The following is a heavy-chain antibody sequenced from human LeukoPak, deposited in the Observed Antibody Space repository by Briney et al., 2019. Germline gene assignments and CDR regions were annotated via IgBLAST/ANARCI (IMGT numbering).Heavy chain of an antibody. CDR1: GFTFSSYS. CDR2: ISSSSSYI. D-gene: IGHD3-3*01. V-gene: IGHV3-21*01. Sequence: GGSLRLSCAASGFTFSSYSMNWVRQAPGEGLEWVSSISSSSSYIYYADSVKGRFTISRDNAKNSLYLQMNSLRAEDTAVYYCARDSITIFGVVIIDDYWGQGTLVTVSS. CDR3: ARDSITIFGVVIIDDY. J-gene: IGHJ4*02.